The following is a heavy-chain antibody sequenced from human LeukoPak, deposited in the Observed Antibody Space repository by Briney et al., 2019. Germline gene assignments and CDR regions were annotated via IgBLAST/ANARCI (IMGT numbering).Heavy chain of an antibody. CDR3: AKAQYSSSWYGPRAD. CDR2: IRYDGSNK. CDR1: GFTFSSYG. Sequence: GGSLRLSCAASGFTFSSYGMHWVRQAPGKGLEWVAFIRYDGSNKYYADSVKGRFTISRDNSRNTLYLQMNSLRAEDTAVYYCAKAQYSSSWYGPRADWGQGTLVTVSS. D-gene: IGHD6-13*01. V-gene: IGHV3-30*02. J-gene: IGHJ4*02.